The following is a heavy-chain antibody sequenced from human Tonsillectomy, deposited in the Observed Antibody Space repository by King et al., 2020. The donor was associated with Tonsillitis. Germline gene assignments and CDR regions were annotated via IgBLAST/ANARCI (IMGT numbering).Heavy chain of an antibody. CDR1: GGSISSYY. J-gene: IGHJ4*02. Sequence: QLQESGPGLVKPSETLSLTCTVSGGSISSYYWSWIRHPPGKGLEWIGYIYYSGSTNYNPSLKSRVTISVDTSKNQFSLKLSSVTAADTAVYYCARAPLGYGDYLPYFDYWGQGTLVTVPT. D-gene: IGHD4-17*01. CDR3: ARAPLGYGDYLPYFDY. V-gene: IGHV4-59*01. CDR2: IYYSGST.